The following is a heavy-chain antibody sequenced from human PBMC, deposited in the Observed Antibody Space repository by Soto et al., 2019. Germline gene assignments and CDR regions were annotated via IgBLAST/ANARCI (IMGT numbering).Heavy chain of an antibody. CDR3: ARETYSPSGGDYYYYMDV. CDR2: INHSGST. V-gene: IGHV4-34*01. D-gene: IGHD6-13*01. J-gene: IGHJ6*03. Sequence: SETLSLTCAVYGGSFSGYYWSWIRQPPGKGLEWIGEINHSGSTNYNPSLKSRVTISVDTSKNQFSLKLSSVTAADTAVYYCARETYSPSGGDYYYYMDVWGKGTTVTVSS. CDR1: GGSFSGYY.